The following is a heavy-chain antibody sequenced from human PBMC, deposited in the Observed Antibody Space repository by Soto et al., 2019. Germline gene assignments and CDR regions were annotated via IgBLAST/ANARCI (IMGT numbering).Heavy chain of an antibody. Sequence: QVQLQESGPGLVKPSGTLSLTCAVSGGSISSSNWWSWVRQPPGKGLEWIGEIYHSGSTNYNPSHKGRVTISVDKSKNQFSLKLSSVTAADTAVYYCARHYYDSSGYYSDTGYFDYWGQGTLVTVSS. CDR3: ARHYYDSSGYYSDTGYFDY. CDR1: GGSISSSNW. CDR2: IYHSGST. V-gene: IGHV4-4*02. D-gene: IGHD3-22*01. J-gene: IGHJ4*02.